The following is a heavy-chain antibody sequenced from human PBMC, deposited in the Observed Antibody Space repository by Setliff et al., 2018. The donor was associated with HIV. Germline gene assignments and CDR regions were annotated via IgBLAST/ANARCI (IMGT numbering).Heavy chain of an antibody. CDR2: IIPILGIA. CDR1: GGTFSSYG. J-gene: IGHJ3*01. Sequence: SVRVSCKASGGTFSSYGINWVRQAPGQGLEWMGGIIPILGIANYAQKFQGRVTINADKSTSTAYMELSSLRSEDTAVYYCARDQAYYYDNSAYYPDAFDLWGQGTMVTVSS. V-gene: IGHV1-69*10. CDR3: ARDQAYYYDNSAYYPDAFDL. D-gene: IGHD3-22*01.